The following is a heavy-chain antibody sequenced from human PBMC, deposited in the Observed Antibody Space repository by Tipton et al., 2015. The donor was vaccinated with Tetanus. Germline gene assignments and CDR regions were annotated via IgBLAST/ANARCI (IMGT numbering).Heavy chain of an antibody. D-gene: IGHD2-15*01. J-gene: IGHJ4*02. V-gene: IGHV3-21*01. CDR3: ASGSSLDY. Sequence: SLRLSCAASGFSFASYGMHWVRQAPGKGLEWISSISSTSTYIYYAKSVKGRFTISRDNAKNSLFLQMNSLRAEDTGIYYCASGSSLDYWGQGTLVTVSS. CDR1: GFSFASYG. CDR2: ISSTSTYI.